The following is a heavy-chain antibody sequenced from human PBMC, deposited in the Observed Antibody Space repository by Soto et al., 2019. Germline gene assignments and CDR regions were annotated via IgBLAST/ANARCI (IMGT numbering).Heavy chain of an antibody. CDR1: GYTFTNNV. Sequence: GASVKVSCKASGYTFTNNVIHWLRQAPGQTLEWMGWIHTVKGNTKYSQKFEARVTLTRDTAASTAYMELNSLRSDDTAVYYCARDPIWTYTWNYARLNYLDPWGQGTLVTVSS. D-gene: IGHD1-7*01. V-gene: IGHV1-3*04. CDR2: IHTVKGNT. CDR3: ARDPIWTYTWNYARLNYLDP. J-gene: IGHJ5*02.